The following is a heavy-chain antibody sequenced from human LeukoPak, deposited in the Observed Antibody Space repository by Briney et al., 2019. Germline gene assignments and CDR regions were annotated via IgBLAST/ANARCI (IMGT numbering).Heavy chain of an antibody. D-gene: IGHD1-26*01. CDR2: IRSQAYGGAT. V-gene: IGHV3-49*03. CDR1: GFTFGDYA. CDR3: TRVLSGSYVGDAFDY. Sequence: GGSLRLSCTASGFTFGDYAMNWFRQAPGKGLEWVGFIRSQAYGGATEYAASVKGRFTISRDDSKSIAYLQMNSLKTEDTAVYYCTRVLSGSYVGDAFDYWGQGTLVTVSS. J-gene: IGHJ4*02.